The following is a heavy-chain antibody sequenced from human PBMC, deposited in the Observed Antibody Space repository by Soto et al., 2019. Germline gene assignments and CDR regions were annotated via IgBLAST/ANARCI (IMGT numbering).Heavy chain of an antibody. CDR3: ARGVDAGVDV. V-gene: IGHV1-58*02. J-gene: IGHJ6*02. CDR2: IDVGSANA. D-gene: IGHD1-1*01. Sequence: SVKVSCKASGFTFSRSGIHWVRQARGQRLEWIGWIDVGSANANYAHMLQERVTISRDMSTSTAYMELSNLRPEDTAIYYCARGVDAGVDVWGQGSTVTVSS. CDR1: GFTFSRSG.